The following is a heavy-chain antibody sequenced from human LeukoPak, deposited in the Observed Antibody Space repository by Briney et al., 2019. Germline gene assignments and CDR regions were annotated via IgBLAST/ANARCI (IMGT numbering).Heavy chain of an antibody. CDR1: GFTFRNYG. J-gene: IGHJ4*02. CDR2: ISYDGSNK. CDR3: AREGGQWLVSDY. D-gene: IGHD6-19*01. V-gene: IGHV3-30*03. Sequence: GGSLRLSCAASGFTFRNYGMTWVRQAPGKGLEWVAVISYDGSNKYYADSVKGRFTISRDNSKNTLYLQMNSLRAEDTAVYYCAREGGQWLVSDYWGQGTLVTVSS.